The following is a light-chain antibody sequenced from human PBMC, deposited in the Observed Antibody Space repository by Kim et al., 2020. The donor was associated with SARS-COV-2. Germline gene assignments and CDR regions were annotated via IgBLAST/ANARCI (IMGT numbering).Light chain of an antibody. V-gene: IGKV4-1*01. CDR3: QQSYSTPYT. CDR2: WAS. CDR1: QSVLYSSNNKNY. J-gene: IGKJ2*01. Sequence: RATINCKSSQSVLYSSNNKNYLAWYQQKPGQPPKLLIYWASTRESGVPDRFSGSGSGTDFTLTISSLQAEDVAVYYCQQSYSTPYTFGQGTKLEI.